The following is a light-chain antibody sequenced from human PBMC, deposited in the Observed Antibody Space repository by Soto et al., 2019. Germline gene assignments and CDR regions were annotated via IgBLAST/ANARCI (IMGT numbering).Light chain of an antibody. J-gene: IGKJ4*01. CDR3: QHYNNWLGT. Sequence: VLTQSPATLSLSPGERATLSCRASRSISTYLAWYQQKPGQAPRLLIYEALNRATGIPARFSGSGSGTDFTLTISSLEPEDFAVYYCQHYNNWLGTFGGGTKVDIK. CDR2: EAL. CDR1: RSISTY. V-gene: IGKV3-11*01.